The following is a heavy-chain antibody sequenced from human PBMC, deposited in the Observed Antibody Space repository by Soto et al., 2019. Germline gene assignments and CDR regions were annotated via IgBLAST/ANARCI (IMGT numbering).Heavy chain of an antibody. Sequence: QVQLVQSGAEVKKPGSSVKVSCKASGGTVSSYAISWVRQDPGQVLEWMGGIIPIFGTANYAQKFQGRVTITADESTSTAYMELSSLRSEETAVYYCASNSWTAYYYYYGMDVWGQGTTVTVSS. V-gene: IGHV1-69*01. CDR3: ASNSWTAYYYYYGMDV. CDR1: GGTVSSYA. D-gene: IGHD6-13*01. J-gene: IGHJ6*02. CDR2: IIPIFGTA.